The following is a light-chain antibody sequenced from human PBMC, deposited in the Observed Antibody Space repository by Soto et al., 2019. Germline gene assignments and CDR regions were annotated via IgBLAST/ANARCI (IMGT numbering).Light chain of an antibody. Sequence: EIVLTQSPATLSLSPGERATLSCRASQSVSSYLAWYQQKPGQAPRLLIYYASNSTTGIPARFSGSGSGTDFNLTISSLQAEDFAVYYCQQHNNWPPYTFGQGTKLEIK. J-gene: IGKJ2*01. V-gene: IGKV3-11*01. CDR3: QQHNNWPPYT. CDR1: QSVSSY. CDR2: YAS.